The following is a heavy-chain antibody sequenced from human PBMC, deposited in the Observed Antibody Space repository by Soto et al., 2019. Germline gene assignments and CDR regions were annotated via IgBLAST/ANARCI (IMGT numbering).Heavy chain of an antibody. J-gene: IGHJ6*03. CDR2: ISWNSGSI. CDR3: AKDTGGYYYYYMDV. V-gene: IGHV3-9*01. Sequence: DVQLVESGGGLVQPGRSLRLSCAASGFTFDDYAMHWVRQAPGKGLEWVSGISWNSGSIGYADSVKGRFTISRDNAKNSLYLQMNSLRAEDTALYYCAKDTGGYYYYYMDVWGKGTTVTVSS. D-gene: IGHD1-1*01. CDR1: GFTFDDYA.